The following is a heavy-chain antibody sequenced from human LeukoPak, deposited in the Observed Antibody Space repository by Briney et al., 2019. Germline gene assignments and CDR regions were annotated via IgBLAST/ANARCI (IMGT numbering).Heavy chain of an antibody. V-gene: IGHV3-30*02. CDR2: IRYDGSNK. D-gene: IGHD6-19*01. Sequence: PGGSLRLSCAASGFTFRTYAMSWVRQAPGKGLEWVAFIRYDGSNKYYADSVKGRFTISRDNSKNTLYLQMNSLRAEDTAVYYCAEDEYSSGWYEDYFDYWGQGTLVTVSS. J-gene: IGHJ4*02. CDR3: AEDEYSSGWYEDYFDY. CDR1: GFTFRTYA.